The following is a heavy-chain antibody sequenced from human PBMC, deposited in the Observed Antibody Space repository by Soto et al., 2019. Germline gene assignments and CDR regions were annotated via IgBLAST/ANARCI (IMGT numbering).Heavy chain of an antibody. J-gene: IGHJ4*02. D-gene: IGHD6-13*01. Sequence: EVQLVESGGGLVQPGGSLRLSCAASGFSFSDSWMTWARQTPGKGLEWVANIKGDGSEKYYVDSVKGRFTVSRDNAKNSLFLQLNSLRADDTAVYFCARGRWAFRDWSQGTLVTVSS. CDR2: IKGDGSEK. V-gene: IGHV3-7*05. CDR1: GFSFSDSW. CDR3: ARGRWAFRD.